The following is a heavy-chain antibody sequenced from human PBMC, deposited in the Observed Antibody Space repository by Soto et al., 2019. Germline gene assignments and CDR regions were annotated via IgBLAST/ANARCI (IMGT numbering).Heavy chain of an antibody. CDR3: ATADSSGYLSF. V-gene: IGHV3-72*01. J-gene: IGHJ1*01. CDR2: TRNKANSYTT. D-gene: IGHD3-22*01. Sequence: PGGSLRLSCAASGFTLSDHYMDWVRQAPGKGLEWVGRTRNKANSYTTEYAASVKGRFTISRDESKNSLYLQMNSLKTEDTAVYYCATADSSGYLSFWGQGTQVTVSS. CDR1: GFTLSDHY.